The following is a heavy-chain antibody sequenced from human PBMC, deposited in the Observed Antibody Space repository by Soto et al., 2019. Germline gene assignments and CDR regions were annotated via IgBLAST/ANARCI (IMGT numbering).Heavy chain of an antibody. V-gene: IGHV1-2*02. J-gene: IGHJ3*02. CDR1: GYTFTGYY. CDR3: ARDTRIAVAGTDAFDI. D-gene: IGHD6-19*01. Sequence: ASVKVSCKASGYTFTGYYMHWVRQAPGQGLEWMGWINPNSSGTNYAQKFQGRVTMTRDTSISTAYMELSRLRSDDTAVYYCARDTRIAVAGTDAFDIWGQGTMVTVSS. CDR2: INPNSSGT.